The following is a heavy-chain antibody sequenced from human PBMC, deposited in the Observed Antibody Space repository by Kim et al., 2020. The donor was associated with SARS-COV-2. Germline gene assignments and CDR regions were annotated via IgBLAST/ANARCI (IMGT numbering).Heavy chain of an antibody. D-gene: IGHD6-19*01. Sequence: ASVKVSCKASGYTFTSYGISWVRQAPGQGLEWMGWISAYNGNTNYAQKLQGRVTMTTDTSTSTAYMELRSLRSDDTAVYYCARDEGGYDKGIPVAGHGGYYYYGMDVWGQGTTVTVSS. CDR1: GYTFTSYG. CDR2: ISAYNGNT. V-gene: IGHV1-18*01. CDR3: ARDEGGYDKGIPVAGHGGYYYYGMDV. J-gene: IGHJ6*02.